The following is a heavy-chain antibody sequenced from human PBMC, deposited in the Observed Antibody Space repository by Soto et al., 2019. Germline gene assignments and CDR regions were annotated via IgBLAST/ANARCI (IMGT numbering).Heavy chain of an antibody. J-gene: IGHJ4*02. CDR3: ARATGADKEDY. V-gene: IGHV3-74*01. D-gene: IGHD3-10*01. Sequence: GGSLRLSCATSGFTFSSYWMYWVRQAPGKGLVWVSRINSDGSNTGYADSVKGRFTISRDNAKNSLYLQMNSLRAEDTAVYYCARATGADKEDYWGQGTLVTVSS. CDR2: INSDGSNT. CDR1: GFTFSSYW.